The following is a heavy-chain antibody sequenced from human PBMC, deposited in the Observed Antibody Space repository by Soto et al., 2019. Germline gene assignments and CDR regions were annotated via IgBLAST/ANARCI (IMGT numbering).Heavy chain of an antibody. CDR2: VSGSGRNT. CDR3: AKDRTIQVPVAFDS. D-gene: IGHD1-7*01. Sequence: GGSLRLSCAASRVTFSNFAMSWVRQAPGKGLEWVSAVSGSGRNTYYADSVKGRFTISRDNSNDTLYLQMNSLRAEDTAVYYCAKDRTIQVPVAFDSWGQGTLVTVSS. J-gene: IGHJ4*02. V-gene: IGHV3-23*01. CDR1: RVTFSNFA.